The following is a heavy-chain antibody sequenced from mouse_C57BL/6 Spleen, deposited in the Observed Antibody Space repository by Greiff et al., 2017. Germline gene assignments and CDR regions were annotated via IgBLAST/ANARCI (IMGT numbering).Heavy chain of an antibody. D-gene: IGHD1-1*01. CDR2: IYPRDGST. CDR1: GYTFTSYD. V-gene: IGHV1-85*01. Sequence: QVQLQQSGPELVKPGASVKLSCKASGYTFTSYDINWVKQRPGQGLEWIGWIYPRDGSTKYNEKFKGKDTLTVNTSSSTAYMELHSLTSEDSAVYFCARPITTVRYYFDDWGQGTTLTVSS. J-gene: IGHJ2*01. CDR3: ARPITTVRYYFDD.